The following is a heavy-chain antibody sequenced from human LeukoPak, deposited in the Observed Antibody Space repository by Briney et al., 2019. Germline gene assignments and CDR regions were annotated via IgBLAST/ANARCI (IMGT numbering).Heavy chain of an antibody. V-gene: IGHV3-48*03. Sequence: TGGSLRLSCAASGFTFSSYEMNWVRQAPGMGLAWVSYISTSGTTIYYADSVKGRFTISRDNAKNSLYLQMNSLRAEDTAVYYCAKKSGDYGYFDLWGRGTLVTVSS. J-gene: IGHJ2*01. CDR2: ISTSGTTI. CDR1: GFTFSSYE. D-gene: IGHD4-17*01. CDR3: AKKSGDYGYFDL.